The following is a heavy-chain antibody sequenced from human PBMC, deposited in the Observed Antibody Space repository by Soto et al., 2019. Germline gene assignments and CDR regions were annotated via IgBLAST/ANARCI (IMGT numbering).Heavy chain of an antibody. CDR1: GGTFSSYA. CDR3: ASGRSNDYGDPYYFDY. D-gene: IGHD4-17*01. J-gene: IGHJ4*02. V-gene: IGHV1-69*12. Sequence: QVQMVQSGAEVKKPGSSVKVSCKASGGTFSSYAISWVRQAPGQGLEWMGGIIPIFGTAKLAQKFQGRVTITADESTRTAYMELSSLRSEDTAVYYCASGRSNDYGDPYYFDYCGQGTLVTVSS. CDR2: IIPIFGTA.